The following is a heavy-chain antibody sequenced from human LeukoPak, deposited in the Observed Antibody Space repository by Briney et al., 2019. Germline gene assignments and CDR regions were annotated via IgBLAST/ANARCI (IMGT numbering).Heavy chain of an antibody. V-gene: IGHV4-61*01. CDR3: ARSYSYYYYYMDV. CDR2: VYYSGST. CDR1: GGSISSGSYY. J-gene: IGHJ6*03. Sequence: SETLSLTCTVSGGSISSGSYYWSWIRQPPGNGLEWIGYVYYSGSTNYNPSLKSRVTISVDTSKNQFSLKLSSVTAADTAVYYCARSYSYYYYYMDVWGKGTTVTVSS.